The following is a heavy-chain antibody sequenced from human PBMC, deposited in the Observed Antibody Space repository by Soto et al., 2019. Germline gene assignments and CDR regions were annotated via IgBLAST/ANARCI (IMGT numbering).Heavy chain of an antibody. J-gene: IGHJ4*02. CDR1: EFTFSSYG. Sequence: QVQLMESGGGVVQPGRSLSLACVASEFTFSSYGMLWVRQAPGKGLECVAVIANYGDYKYYADPVKGRLSISRDKSKNTLYLEMNRLSAEDTAVYYCANGGDRWLRIDYWGQGTPVTVSS. CDR2: IANYGDYK. V-gene: IGHV3-30*18. D-gene: IGHD5-12*01. CDR3: ANGGDRWLRIDY.